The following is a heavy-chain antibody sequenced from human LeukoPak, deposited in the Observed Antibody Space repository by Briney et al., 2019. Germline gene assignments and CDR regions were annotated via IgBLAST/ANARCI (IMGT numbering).Heavy chain of an antibody. CDR1: GFTFSSYG. CDR2: ISYDGSNK. V-gene: IGHV3-30*18. CDR3: AKDSLWEDDSSGSFDY. Sequence: GGSLRLSCAASGFTFSSYGMHWVRQAPGKGLEWVAVISYDGSNKYYADSVKGRFTISRDNSKNTLYLQMNSLRAEDTAVYYCAKDSLWEDDSSGSFDYWGQGTLVTVSS. D-gene: IGHD3-22*01. J-gene: IGHJ4*02.